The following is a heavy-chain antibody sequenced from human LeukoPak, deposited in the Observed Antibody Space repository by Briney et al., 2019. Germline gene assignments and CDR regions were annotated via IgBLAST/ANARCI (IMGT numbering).Heavy chain of an antibody. D-gene: IGHD6-19*01. V-gene: IGHV4-39*01. J-gene: IGHJ4*02. CDR3: ARQEGPGPGIAVFLTDY. Sequence: SETLSLTCTVSGGSISSSSYYWGWIRQPPGKGLEWIGSIYYSGSTYYNPSLKSRVTISVDTSKNQFSLKLSSVTAADTAVYYCARQEGPGPGIAVFLTDYWGQGTLVTVSS. CDR1: GGSISSSSYY. CDR2: IYYSGST.